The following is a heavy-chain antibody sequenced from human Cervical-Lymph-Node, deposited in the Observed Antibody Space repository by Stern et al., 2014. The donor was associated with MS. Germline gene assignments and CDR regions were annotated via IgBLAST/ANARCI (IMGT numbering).Heavy chain of an antibody. CDR3: ARDPSRIAVRQYYGMDV. J-gene: IGHJ6*02. Sequence: QMQLVQSGAEVKKPGSSVKVSCKASGGTFSSYAISWVRQAPGQGLEWMGGLIPIFGTANYAQKFQGRVTITADESTSTAYMELSSLRSEDTAVYYCARDPSRIAVRQYYGMDVWGQGTTVTVSS. V-gene: IGHV1-69*01. CDR1: GGTFSSYA. CDR2: LIPIFGTA. D-gene: IGHD6-6*01.